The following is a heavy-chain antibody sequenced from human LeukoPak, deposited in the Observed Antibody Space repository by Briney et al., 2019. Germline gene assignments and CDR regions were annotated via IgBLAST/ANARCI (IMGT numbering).Heavy chain of an antibody. J-gene: IGHJ4*02. V-gene: IGHV3-15*07. CDR2: IKSETAGGTT. D-gene: IGHD2-15*01. CDR1: GLTVSNIW. Sequence: NPGGSLRLSCAVSGLTVSNIWMNWVRQAPGKGLDWVGRIKSETAGGTTDFAAPVKGRFTISRDDSKNTLFLQLNSLTSDDTAVYYCAQGSGQYFYYWGQGTLVTVSS. CDR3: AQGSGQYFYY.